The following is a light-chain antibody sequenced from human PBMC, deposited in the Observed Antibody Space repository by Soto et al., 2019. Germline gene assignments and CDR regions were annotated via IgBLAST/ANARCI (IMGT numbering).Light chain of an antibody. CDR3: QQYNNWPPIT. J-gene: IGKJ5*01. CDR1: QSVSSN. V-gene: IGKV3-15*01. Sequence: ERVMTQSPATLSVSPGERATLSCTASQSVSSNLAWYQQKPGQAPRLLIYGASTRATGIPARFSGSGSGTEFTLTISSLQSEDFAIYYCQQYNNWPPITFGQGTRLEIK. CDR2: GAS.